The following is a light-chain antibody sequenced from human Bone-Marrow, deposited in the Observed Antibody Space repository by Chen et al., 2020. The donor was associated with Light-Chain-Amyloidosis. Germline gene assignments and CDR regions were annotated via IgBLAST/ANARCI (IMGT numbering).Light chain of an antibody. CDR2: DNN. Sequence: QSVLAQPPAVSGAPGQTVTISRTGSSSNIGAGYNVHWYQQLPGTVPKLLIYDNNNRPSGVPDRFSGSQSGTSASLSITGLQAHDEADYYCQSFDGTLRGAVVFGGGTTLTVL. CDR1: SSNIGAGYN. CDR3: QSFDGTLRGAVV. V-gene: IGLV1-40*01. J-gene: IGLJ2*01.